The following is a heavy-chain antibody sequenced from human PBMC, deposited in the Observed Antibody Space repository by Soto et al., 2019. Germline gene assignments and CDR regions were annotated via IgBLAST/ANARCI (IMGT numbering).Heavy chain of an antibody. V-gene: IGHV3-53*02. CDR3: AREGFPYGLDY. D-gene: IGHD3-10*01. J-gene: IGHJ4*02. Sequence: EVQLVETGGGLIQPGGSLSLSCAASGFNVSSKYMHWVRQAPGKGLEWVSLTYTGGNSVYASSVKGRFIVFRDISKNTLYLQMNSLSTEDTTMYYCAREGFPYGLDYWGQGSLVTVSS. CDR1: GFNVSSKY. CDR2: TYTGGNS.